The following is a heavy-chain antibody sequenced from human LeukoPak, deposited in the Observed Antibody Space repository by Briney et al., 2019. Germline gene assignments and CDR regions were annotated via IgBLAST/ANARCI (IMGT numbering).Heavy chain of an antibody. D-gene: IGHD3-9*01. CDR3: AKDNAITIILDH. J-gene: IGHJ4*02. CDR2: ISYDGSNK. CDR1: GFTFSSYA. V-gene: IGHV3-30-3*01. Sequence: GRSLRLSCAASGFTFSSYAMHWVRQAPGKGLEWVAVISYDGSNKYYADSVKGRFTISRDNSKNTLYLQMNSLRAEDTAVYYCAKDNAITIILDHWGQGTLVTVSS.